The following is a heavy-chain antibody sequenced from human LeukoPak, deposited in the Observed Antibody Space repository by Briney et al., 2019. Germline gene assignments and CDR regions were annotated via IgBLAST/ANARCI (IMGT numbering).Heavy chain of an antibody. J-gene: IGHJ4*02. V-gene: IGHV3-33*01. CDR1: GFTFSSYG. CDR2: IWYDGSNK. Sequence: PGRSLRLSCAASGFTFSSYGMHWVRQAPGKGLEWVAVIWYDGSNKYYADSVKGRFTISRDNSKNTLYLQMNSLRAEDTAVYYCARGRSSGYYYDYSGQGTLVTVSS. D-gene: IGHD3-22*01. CDR3: ARGRSSGYYYDY.